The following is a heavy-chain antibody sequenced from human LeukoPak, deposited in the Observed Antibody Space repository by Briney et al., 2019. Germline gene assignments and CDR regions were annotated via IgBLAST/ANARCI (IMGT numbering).Heavy chain of an antibody. V-gene: IGHV1-69*13. CDR2: IIPIFGTA. J-gene: IGHJ4*02. D-gene: IGHD6-13*01. CDR1: GGTFSSYA. Sequence: GASVKVSCKASGGTFSSYAISWVRQAPGQGLEWMGGIIPIFGTANYAQKFQGRVTITADESTTTAYMELSSLRSEDTAVYYCASTYSSSWYPQFDSWGQGTLVTVSS. CDR3: ASTYSSSWYPQFDS.